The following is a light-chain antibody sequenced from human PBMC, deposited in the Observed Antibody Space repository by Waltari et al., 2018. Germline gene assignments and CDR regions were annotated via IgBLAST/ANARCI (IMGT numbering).Light chain of an antibody. Sequence: EIVLTQSPGTLSLSPGETAALSCRASQSVSSTYLAWYQQKPGQPPRLLIFGASSRTAGTPDRVSGSGSGTDFTLTISRLEPEDFAVYYCQQHGSSPRYTFGQGTKLEIK. J-gene: IGKJ2*01. CDR3: QQHGSSPRYT. V-gene: IGKV3-20*01. CDR2: GAS. CDR1: QSVSSTY.